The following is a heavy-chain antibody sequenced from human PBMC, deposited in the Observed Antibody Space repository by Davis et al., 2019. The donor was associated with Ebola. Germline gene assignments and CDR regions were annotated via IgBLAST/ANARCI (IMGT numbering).Heavy chain of an antibody. D-gene: IGHD3-22*01. CDR2: ISYDGSNK. V-gene: IGHV3-30-3*01. J-gene: IGHJ1*01. Sequence: GGSLRLSCAASGFTFSSYAMHWVRQAPGKGLEWVAVISYDGSNKYYADSVKGRFTISRDNSKNTLYLQMNSLRAEDTAVYYCARDSSGYYQYFQHWGQGTLVTVSS. CDR3: ARDSSGYYQYFQH. CDR1: GFTFSSYA.